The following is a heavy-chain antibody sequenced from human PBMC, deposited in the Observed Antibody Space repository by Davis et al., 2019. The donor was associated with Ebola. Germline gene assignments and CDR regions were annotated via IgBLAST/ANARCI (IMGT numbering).Heavy chain of an antibody. CDR2: INPSGGST. J-gene: IGHJ3*02. V-gene: IGHV1-46*01. CDR1: GYTFTSYY. CDR3: ARHGITMIVVVIDAFDI. D-gene: IGHD3-22*01. Sequence: ASVKVSCKASGYTFTSYYMHWVRQAPGQGLEWMGIINPSGGSTSYAQKFQGRVTMTRDTSTSTAYMELRSLRSDDTAVYYCARHGITMIVVVIDAFDIWGQGTMVTVSS.